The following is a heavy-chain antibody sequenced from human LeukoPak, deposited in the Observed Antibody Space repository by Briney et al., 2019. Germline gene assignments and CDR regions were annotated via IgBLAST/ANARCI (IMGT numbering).Heavy chain of an antibody. J-gene: IGHJ1*01. CDR2: IIPIFGTA. V-gene: IGHV1-69*06. Sequence: ASVKVSRKASGGTFSSYAISWVRQAPGQGLEWMGGIIPIFGTANYAQKFQGRVTITADKSTSTAYMELSSLRSEDTAVYYCAREGSSWYYQHWGQGTLVTVSS. CDR1: GGTFSSYA. D-gene: IGHD6-13*01. CDR3: AREGSSWYYQH.